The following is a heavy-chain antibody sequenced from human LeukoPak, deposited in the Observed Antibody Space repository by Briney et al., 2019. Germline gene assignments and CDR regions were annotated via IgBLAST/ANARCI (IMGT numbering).Heavy chain of an antibody. V-gene: IGHV4-4*07. D-gene: IGHD3-22*01. CDR3: ARAGRETYYYDSSGYRDAFDI. Sequence: SETLPLTCIVSGASISSYYWSWIRQPAGKGLENIGRIYTRGSTNYNPSLKSRVTMSVDTSKNHFSLNLPSVTAADTAVYYCARAGRETYYYDSSGYRDAFDIWGQGTMVTVSS. CDR1: GASISSYY. J-gene: IGHJ3*02. CDR2: IYTRGST.